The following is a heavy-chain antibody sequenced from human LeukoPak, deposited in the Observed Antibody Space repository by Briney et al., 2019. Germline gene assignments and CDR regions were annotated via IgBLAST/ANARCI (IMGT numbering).Heavy chain of an antibody. CDR1: GLTFSSYA. Sequence: PGGSLRLSCAASGLTFSSYAMSWVRQAPGKGLEWVSAIGSDGTSIYYADSVKGRFTISKDNSKNTLYLQMNSLRAEDTALYYCARPGLTVAGTRWFDPWGQGTLVTVSS. V-gene: IGHV3-23*01. D-gene: IGHD6-19*01. CDR2: IGSDGTSI. CDR3: ARPGLTVAGTRWFDP. J-gene: IGHJ5*02.